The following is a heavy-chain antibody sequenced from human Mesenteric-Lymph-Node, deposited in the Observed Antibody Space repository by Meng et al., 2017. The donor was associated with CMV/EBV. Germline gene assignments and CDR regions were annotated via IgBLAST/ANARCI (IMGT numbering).Heavy chain of an antibody. V-gene: IGHV3-7*01. Sequence: SGFTFSSYGMDWVRQAPGKGLEWVANINQDGSEKYYVDSVKGRLTISRDNAKNSLSLQMNSLRAEDTAVYFCARLYCSGATCESAFDCWGQGTLVTVSS. D-gene: IGHD2-15*01. CDR1: GFTFSSYG. CDR2: INQDGSEK. CDR3: ARLYCSGATCESAFDC. J-gene: IGHJ4*02.